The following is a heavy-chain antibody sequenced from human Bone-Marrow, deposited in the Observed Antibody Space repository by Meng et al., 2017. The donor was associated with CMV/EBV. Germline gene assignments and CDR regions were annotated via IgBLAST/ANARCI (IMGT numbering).Heavy chain of an antibody. CDR2: IGTSGYTI. CDR1: GFTFSSYE. Sequence: GGSLRLSCAASGFTFSSYEMNWVRQAPGKGLEWISYIGTSGYTIYYADSVQGRFTMSRDNAKNLVYLQMDSLGVEDTAVYYCARDWQYAHSPGVFDYWGQGGLVTVSS. J-gene: IGHJ4*02. V-gene: IGHV3-48*03. D-gene: IGHD2-2*01. CDR3: ARDWQYAHSPGVFDY.